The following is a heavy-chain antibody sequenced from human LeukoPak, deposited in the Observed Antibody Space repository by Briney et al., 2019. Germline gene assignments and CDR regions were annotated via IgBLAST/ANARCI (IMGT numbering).Heavy chain of an antibody. Sequence: PSETLSLTCAVYGGSFSGYYWSWIRQPPGKGLEWIGEINHSGSTNYSPSLKSRVTISVDTSKNQFSLKLSSVTAADTAVYYCARATVTPLGDYWGQGTLVTVSS. CDR3: ARATVTPLGDY. CDR2: INHSGST. J-gene: IGHJ4*02. CDR1: GGSFSGYY. V-gene: IGHV4-34*01. D-gene: IGHD4-17*01.